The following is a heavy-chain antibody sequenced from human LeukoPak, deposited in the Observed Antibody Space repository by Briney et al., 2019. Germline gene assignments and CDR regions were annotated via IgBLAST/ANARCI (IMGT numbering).Heavy chain of an antibody. CDR3: AKALAVAGTLDY. CDR2: ISSRSSYI. J-gene: IGHJ4*02. CDR1: GFTFSTYT. Sequence: GGSLRLSCAASGFTFSTYTMNWVRQAPGKGLEWVSSISSRSSYIYYADSVKGRFTISRDNAKNSLYLQMNSLRAEDTALYYCAKALAVAGTLDYWGQGTLVTVSS. D-gene: IGHD6-19*01. V-gene: IGHV3-21*04.